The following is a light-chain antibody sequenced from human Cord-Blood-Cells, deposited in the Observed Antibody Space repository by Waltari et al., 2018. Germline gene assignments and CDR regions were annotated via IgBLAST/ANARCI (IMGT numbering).Light chain of an antibody. J-gene: IGLJ3*02. V-gene: IGLV2-14*01. CDR3: SSYTSSSTLV. CDR1: SSDVGGYNY. CDR2: DVS. Sequence: QSALTQPASVSGSPGQSITISCTGTSSDVGGYNYVSWYQQHPGKAPKLMSYDVSKRPERFSKRCSGSKSGNTASLTISGLQAEDEADYYCSSYTSSSTLVFGGGTKLTVL.